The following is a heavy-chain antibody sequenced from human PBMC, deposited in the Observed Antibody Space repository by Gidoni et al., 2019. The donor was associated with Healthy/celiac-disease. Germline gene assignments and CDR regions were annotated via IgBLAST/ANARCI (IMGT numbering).Heavy chain of an antibody. D-gene: IGHD6-19*01. V-gene: IGHV3-21*01. CDR3: ARDLRSSGWLNKIDY. J-gene: IGHJ4*02. CDR2: ISSSSSYI. CDR1: GFTFRSYS. Sequence: EVQLVESGGGLVKPGGPLRLSCAASGFTFRSYSMNWVRQAPGKGLEWVSSISSSSSYIYYADSVKGRFTISRDNAKNSLYLQMNSLRAEDTAVYYCARDLRSSGWLNKIDYWGQGTLVTVSS.